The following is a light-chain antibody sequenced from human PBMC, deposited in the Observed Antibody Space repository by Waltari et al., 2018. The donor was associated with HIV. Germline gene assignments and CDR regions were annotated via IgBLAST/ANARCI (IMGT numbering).Light chain of an antibody. CDR3: QSYDSSLFWV. Sequence: QSVLTQPPSLPGAPGQRVTISCIGTSSNIGADYDVHWYRQVSGAAPKLLIYRTDARPSGVPDRFFGSRSGASASLVINGLQTDDEADYYCQSYDSSLFWVFGGGTKLTVL. CDR1: SSNIGADYD. CDR2: RTD. V-gene: IGLV1-40*01. J-gene: IGLJ2*01.